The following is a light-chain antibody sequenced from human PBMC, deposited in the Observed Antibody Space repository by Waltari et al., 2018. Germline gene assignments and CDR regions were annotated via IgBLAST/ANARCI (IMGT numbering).Light chain of an antibody. CDR1: QSVSSSY. CDR2: GAS. CDR3: LQYGYSPKT. J-gene: IGKJ1*01. V-gene: IGKV3-20*01. Sequence: EIVLTQSPGTLSLSPGERATLSCRASQSVSSSYLAWYQQKPGQAPRLLIYGASSRATGIPDRFSGSGSGTDCTLTISRLEFEDFAVYYCLQYGYSPKTFGQGTKVEIK.